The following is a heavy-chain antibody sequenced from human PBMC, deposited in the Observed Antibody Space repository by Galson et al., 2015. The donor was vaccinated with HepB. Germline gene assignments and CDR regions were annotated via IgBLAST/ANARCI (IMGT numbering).Heavy chain of an antibody. CDR3: ARLVFRGTAAAGTNPIDY. CDR2: IDPSDSYT. CDR1: GYRFTSYW. Sequence: QSGAEVKKPGESLRISCKGSGYRFTSYWISWVRQMPGKGLEWMGRIDPSDSYTNYSPSFQGHVTISADKSISTAYLQWSSLKASDTAMYYCARLVFRGTAAAGTNPIDYWGQGTLVTVSS. J-gene: IGHJ4*02. V-gene: IGHV5-10-1*01. D-gene: IGHD6-13*01.